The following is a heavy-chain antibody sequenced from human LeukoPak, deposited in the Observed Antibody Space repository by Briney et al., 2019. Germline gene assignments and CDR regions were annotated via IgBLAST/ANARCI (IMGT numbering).Heavy chain of an antibody. Sequence: PGGSLRLSCAASGFTFDDYAMHWVRQAPGKGLEWVSGISWNSGSIGYADSVKGRFTVSRDNARNSLYLQMNSLRAEDTAVYYCARTRIASSGFHLSMDVWGKGTTVTISS. D-gene: IGHD6-19*01. CDR1: GFTFDDYA. CDR3: ARTRIASSGFHLSMDV. V-gene: IGHV3-9*01. J-gene: IGHJ6*03. CDR2: ISWNSGSI.